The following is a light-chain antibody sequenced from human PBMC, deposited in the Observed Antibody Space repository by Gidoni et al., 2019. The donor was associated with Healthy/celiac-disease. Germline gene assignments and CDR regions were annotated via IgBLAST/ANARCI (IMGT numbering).Light chain of an antibody. Sequence: DIQMTQSQSSLSASVGARVTITCRASQSSSSYLNWYQQKPGKAPKLLIYAASSLQSGVPSRFSGSGSGTDFTLTIISLQPEDFSTYYCQQRYSTPQITFGPGTKVDIK. V-gene: IGKV1-39*01. CDR3: QQRYSTPQIT. CDR2: AAS. CDR1: QSSSSY. J-gene: IGKJ3*01.